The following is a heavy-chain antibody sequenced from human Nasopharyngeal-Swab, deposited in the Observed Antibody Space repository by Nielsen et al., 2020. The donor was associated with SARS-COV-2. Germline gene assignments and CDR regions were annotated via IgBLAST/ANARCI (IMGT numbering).Heavy chain of an antibody. J-gene: IGHJ6*03. CDR2: IIPIFGTA. D-gene: IGHD2-2*01. CDR3: AREMGYCSSTSCGQEGNYYYYYMDV. Sequence: SVKVSCKASGGTFSSYAISWVRQAPGQGLEWMGGIIPIFGTANYAQKFQGRVTLTADESTSTAYMELSSLRSEDTAVYYCAREMGYCSSTSCGQEGNYYYYYMDVWGKGTTVTVSS. V-gene: IGHV1-69*13. CDR1: GGTFSSYA.